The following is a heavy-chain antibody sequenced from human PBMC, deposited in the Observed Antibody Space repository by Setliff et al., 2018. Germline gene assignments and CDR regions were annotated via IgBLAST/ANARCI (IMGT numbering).Heavy chain of an antibody. J-gene: IGHJ4*02. D-gene: IGHD5-12*01. CDR1: GFTFSSYG. CDR2: VRYDGSNE. CDR3: AKGGRDGYNSLGY. V-gene: IGHV3-30*02. Sequence: GGSLRLSCAASGFTFSSYGMHWVRQAPGKGLEWVAFVRYDGSNEYYGDSVKGRFTISRDNSKNTLYLQMNSLRAEDTAVYYCAKGGRDGYNSLGYWGQGTLVTVSS.